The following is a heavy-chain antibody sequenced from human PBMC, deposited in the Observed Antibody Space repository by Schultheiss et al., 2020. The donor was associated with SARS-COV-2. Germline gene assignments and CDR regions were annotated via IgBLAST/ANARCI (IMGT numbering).Heavy chain of an antibody. CDR1: GGSFSGYY. Sequence: SETLSLTCAVYGGSFSGYYWSWIRQPPGKGLEWIGYIYYSGSTNYNPSLKSRVTISVDTSKNQFSLKLSSVTAADTAVYYCARHRGVDCSSTSCRRYYYYYGMDVWGQGTTVTVAS. D-gene: IGHD2-2*01. CDR3: ARHRGVDCSSTSCRRYYYYYGMDV. CDR2: IYYSGST. J-gene: IGHJ6*02. V-gene: IGHV4-59*08.